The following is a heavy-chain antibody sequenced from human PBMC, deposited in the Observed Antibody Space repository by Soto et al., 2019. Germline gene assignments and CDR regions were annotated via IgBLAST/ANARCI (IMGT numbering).Heavy chain of an antibody. CDR2: ISSSSSYT. V-gene: IGHV3-11*06. Sequence: GGSLRLSCAASGFTFSDYYMSWIRQAPGKGLEWVSYISSSSSYTNYADSVKGRFTISRDNAKNSLYLQMNSLRAEDTAVYYCARDRYCSSTSCPYYGMDVWGQGTTVTVSS. CDR1: GFTFSDYY. J-gene: IGHJ6*02. CDR3: ARDRYCSSTSCPYYGMDV. D-gene: IGHD2-2*01.